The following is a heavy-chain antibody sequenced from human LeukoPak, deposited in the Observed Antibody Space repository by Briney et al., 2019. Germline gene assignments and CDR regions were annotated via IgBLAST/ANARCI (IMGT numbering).Heavy chain of an antibody. CDR1: GFTFDDYA. D-gene: IGHD3-3*01. CDR3: AKESGYDFWSGYYN. CDR2: ITWNRNTI. V-gene: IGHV3-9*01. Sequence: GGSLRLSCAASGFTFDDYAMHWVRQAPGKGLEWVSGITWNRNTIGYADSVKGRFTISRDNSKNTLYLQMNSLRAEDTAVYYCAKESGYDFWSGYYNWGQGTLVTVSS. J-gene: IGHJ4*02.